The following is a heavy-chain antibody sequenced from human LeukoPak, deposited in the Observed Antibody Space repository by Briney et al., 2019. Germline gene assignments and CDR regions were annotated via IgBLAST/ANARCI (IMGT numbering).Heavy chain of an antibody. J-gene: IGHJ5*02. D-gene: IGHD2-8*01. CDR3: ARDGSTNSQNWFDP. CDR1: GYTFTSYA. CDR2: ISAGSGNT. V-gene: IGHV1-3*01. Sequence: ASVKVSCKASGYTFTSYAMHWVRQAPGQRLEWMGWISAGSGNTKYSQKFQGTVTITRDTSASTAYMELNSLRSEDTAVYYCARDGSTNSQNWFDPWGQGTLVIVSS.